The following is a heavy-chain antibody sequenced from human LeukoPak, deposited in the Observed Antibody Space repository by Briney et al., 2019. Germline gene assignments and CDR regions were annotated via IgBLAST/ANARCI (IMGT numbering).Heavy chain of an antibody. Sequence: PGGSLRLSCAASGFTFSGSAMHWVRQASGKGLGWVGRIRSKANSYATAYAASVKGRFTISRDDSKNTAYLQMNSLKTEDTAVYYCTSSRSEWKGDYYFDYWGQGTLVTVSS. J-gene: IGHJ4*02. CDR3: TSSRSEWKGDYYFDY. CDR1: GFTFSGSA. V-gene: IGHV3-73*01. D-gene: IGHD1-1*01. CDR2: IRSKANSYAT.